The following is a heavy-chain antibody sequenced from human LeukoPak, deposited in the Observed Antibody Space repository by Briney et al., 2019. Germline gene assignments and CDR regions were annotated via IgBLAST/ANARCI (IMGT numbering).Heavy chain of an antibody. CDR2: IYSGGST. Sequence: PGGSLRLSCAASGFTFSNAWMSWVRQAPGKGLEWVSVIYSGGSTYYADSVKGRFTISRDNSKNTLYLQMNSLRAEDTAVYYCAREGHPNWFDPWGQGTLVTVSS. CDR1: GFTFSNAW. CDR3: AREGHPNWFDP. V-gene: IGHV3-53*01. J-gene: IGHJ5*02.